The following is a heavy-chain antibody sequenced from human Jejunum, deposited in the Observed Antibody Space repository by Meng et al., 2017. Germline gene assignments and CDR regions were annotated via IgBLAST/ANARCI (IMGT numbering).Heavy chain of an antibody. V-gene: IGHV4-31*01. D-gene: IGHD1-1*01. CDR3: ARVNWTSSYWYFDL. Sequence: HMRESGPGLVKPSPTLSLNCTVSGASMRSGNYYWTWIRQHAGKGLEWIGYIYYSGSTYYNPSLQSLVTISIDMSENQFSLKLTSVTAADTAVYYCARVNWTSSYWYFDLWGRGTLVTVSS. CDR1: GASMRSGNYY. J-gene: IGHJ2*01. CDR2: IYYSGST.